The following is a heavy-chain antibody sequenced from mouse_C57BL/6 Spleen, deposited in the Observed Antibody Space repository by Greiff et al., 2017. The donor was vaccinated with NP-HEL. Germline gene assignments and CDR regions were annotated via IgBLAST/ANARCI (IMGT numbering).Heavy chain of an antibody. V-gene: IGHV1S81*02. CDR1: GYTLTSYW. CDR2: INPSHGRT. Sequence: VQLQQSGAELVNPGASVNLSCKASGYTLTSYWMHWVKQRPGQGLEWIGEINPSHGRTNYHEKFKSKATLTVDKSSSTAYMQLSSPTAEASAVYYCARLLINFDYWGQGTTLTVSS. J-gene: IGHJ2*01. CDR3: ARLLINFDY. D-gene: IGHD2-1*01.